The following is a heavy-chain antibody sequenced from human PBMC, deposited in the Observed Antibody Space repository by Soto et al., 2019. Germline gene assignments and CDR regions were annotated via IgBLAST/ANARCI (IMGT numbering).Heavy chain of an antibody. CDR2: INHSGST. CDR3: SRGRLGGATWYNWFDP. J-gene: IGHJ5*02. V-gene: IGHV4-34*01. CDR1: GGSFSGYY. D-gene: IGHD1-26*01. Sequence: NPSETLSLTCAVYGGSFSGYYWSWIRQPPGKGLEWIGEINHSGSTNYNPSLKSRVTISVDTSKNQFSLKLSSVTAADTAVYYCSRGRLGGATWYNWFDPWGQGTLVTVS.